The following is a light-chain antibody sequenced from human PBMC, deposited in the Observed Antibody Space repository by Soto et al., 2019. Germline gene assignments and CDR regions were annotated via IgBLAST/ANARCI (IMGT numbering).Light chain of an antibody. J-gene: IGKJ1*01. Sequence: EIVLTQFPGTQSLSPGERATLSGRDSQSVGRNYVAWYQQKPGQAPRVIIYAASNRASGIPDRFSGSGSGSDFTLTISRLEPEDFAVYYCQQYGTSPWAFGQGTKVEIK. V-gene: IGKV3-20*01. CDR2: AAS. CDR1: QSVGRNY. CDR3: QQYGTSPWA.